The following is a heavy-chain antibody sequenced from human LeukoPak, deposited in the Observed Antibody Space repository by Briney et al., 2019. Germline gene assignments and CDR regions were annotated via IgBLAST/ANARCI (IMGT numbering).Heavy chain of an antibody. CDR1: GFTFSSIW. Sequence: GGSLRLSCAASGFTFSSIWISWVRQAPGKGLEWVANIKQDGSEKYYVDSVKGRFTISRDNAKNSLYLQMNSLRAEDTAVYYCARLWETWFDPWGQGTLVTVSS. J-gene: IGHJ5*02. CDR2: IKQDGSEK. V-gene: IGHV3-7*01. CDR3: ARLWETWFDP. D-gene: IGHD1-26*01.